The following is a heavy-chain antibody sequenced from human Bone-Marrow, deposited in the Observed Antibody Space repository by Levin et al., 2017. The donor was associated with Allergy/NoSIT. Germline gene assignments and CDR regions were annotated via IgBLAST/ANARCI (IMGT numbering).Heavy chain of an antibody. CDR1: GXXXXXXXXS. D-gene: IGHD2-2*01. Sequence: SGPTLVKPTQTLTXTCTFXGXXXXXXXXSVGWIRQPPGKALEWLALIYWDDDVRYRASLKRRLVILKDPSKNQVVLTLTNVDPADTATYFCARGKYQLLDAFDIWGQGTMVTVSS. J-gene: IGHJ3*02. V-gene: IGHV2-5*02. CDR2: IYWDDDV. CDR3: ARGKYQLLDAFDI.